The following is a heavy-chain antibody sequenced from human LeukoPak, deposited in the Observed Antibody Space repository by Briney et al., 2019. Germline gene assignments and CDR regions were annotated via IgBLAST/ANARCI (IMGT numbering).Heavy chain of an antibody. CDR1: GVSISSSNW. J-gene: IGHJ4*02. Sequence: SETLSLTCAVSGVSISSSNWWSWVRQPPGKGLEWIGEVYHSGSTNYNPSLKSRVTISVDKSKNQFSLKLSSVTAADTAVYYCARMCLGELSCFDYWGQGTLVTVSS. D-gene: IGHD3-16*02. CDR3: ARMCLGELSCFDY. V-gene: IGHV4-4*02. CDR2: VYHSGST.